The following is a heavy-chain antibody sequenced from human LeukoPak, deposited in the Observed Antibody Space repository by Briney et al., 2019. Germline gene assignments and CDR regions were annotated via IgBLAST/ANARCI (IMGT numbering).Heavy chain of an antibody. CDR3: ARVLWFGGIYYFDY. D-gene: IGHD3-10*01. CDR2: IYSGGST. Sequence: GGSLRLSCAASGFIVSSNYMSWVRQAPGKGLEWVSVIYSGGSTYYADSVRGRFTISRHNSKNTLYLQMNSLRAEDTAVYYCARVLWFGGIYYFDYWGQGTLVTVSS. CDR1: GFIVSSNY. J-gene: IGHJ4*02. V-gene: IGHV3-53*04.